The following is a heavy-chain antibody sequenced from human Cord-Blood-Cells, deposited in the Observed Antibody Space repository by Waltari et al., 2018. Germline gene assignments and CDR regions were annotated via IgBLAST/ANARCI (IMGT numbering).Heavy chain of an antibody. D-gene: IGHD3-22*01. CDR2: ISYDGINK. Sequence: QVQLVESGGGVVQPGRSLRLSCAASGFTFSSYAMHWVRQAPGKGLEWVAVISYDGINKYYADAVKGRFTISRDNSKNTLYLQMNSLRAEDTAVYYCARTYYYDSSGDDAFDIWGQGTMVTVSS. J-gene: IGHJ3*02. V-gene: IGHV3-30-3*01. CDR1: GFTFSSYA. CDR3: ARTYYYDSSGDDAFDI.